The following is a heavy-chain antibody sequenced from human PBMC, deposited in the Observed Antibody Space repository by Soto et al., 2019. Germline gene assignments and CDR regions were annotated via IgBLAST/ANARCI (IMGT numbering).Heavy chain of an antibody. CDR1: GYTFSNYG. Sequence: QVQLVQSGAEVKKPGASVKVSCKASGYTFSNYGISWVRQAPGQGLEWMGWISAYNGNTKYAQKLQGRVTMTTDTSTSPANMEPRSLRSYDASVYYCARVSPPVDYWGPGPLVTVAS. J-gene: IGHJ4*02. CDR3: ARVSPPVDY. CDR2: ISAYNGNT. V-gene: IGHV1-18*01.